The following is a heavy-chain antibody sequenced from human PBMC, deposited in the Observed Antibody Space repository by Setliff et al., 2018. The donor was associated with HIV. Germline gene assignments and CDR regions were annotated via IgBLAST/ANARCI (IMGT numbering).Heavy chain of an antibody. Sequence: PGESLTLSCAASGFTLEKYWMHWVRQAPGKGLVWVSRVNSDGSSKTYADSVKGRFTISRDNAKNTLYLQMNSLRVEDTGVYYCHSGYDTEEQSYFDYWGQGTLVTVSS. J-gene: IGHJ4*02. CDR2: VNSDGSSK. CDR3: HSGYDTEEQSYFDY. V-gene: IGHV3-74*03. D-gene: IGHD5-12*01. CDR1: GFTLEKYW.